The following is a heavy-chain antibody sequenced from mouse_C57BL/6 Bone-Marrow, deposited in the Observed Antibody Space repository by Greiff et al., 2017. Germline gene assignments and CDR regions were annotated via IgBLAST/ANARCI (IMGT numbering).Heavy chain of an antibody. CDR3: ARRNYSNYLYCDV. V-gene: IGHV1-59*01. D-gene: IGHD2-5*01. CDR2: IDPSDSYT. Sequence: QVQLQQPGAELVRPGTSVKLSCKASGYTFTSYWMHWVKQRPGQGLEWIGVIDPSDSYTNYNQKFKGKATLTVDTSSSTAYMQLSSLTSEDSAVYYCARRNYSNYLYCDVWGTGTTVTVSS. J-gene: IGHJ1*03. CDR1: GYTFTSYW.